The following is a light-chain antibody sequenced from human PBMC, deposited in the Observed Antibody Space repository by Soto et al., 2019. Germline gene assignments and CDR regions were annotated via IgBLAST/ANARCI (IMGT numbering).Light chain of an antibody. CDR2: GTS. Sequence: EIVLTQSPGTLSLSPGERATLSCRASQSVSSSYLVWYQQRPGQPPRLLIYGTSNRAAGIPDRFTGTGSGTDFTLTIYRLELEDSAVYYCQQYGSSALTFGGGTKV. V-gene: IGKV3-20*01. CDR1: QSVSSSY. J-gene: IGKJ4*01. CDR3: QQYGSSALT.